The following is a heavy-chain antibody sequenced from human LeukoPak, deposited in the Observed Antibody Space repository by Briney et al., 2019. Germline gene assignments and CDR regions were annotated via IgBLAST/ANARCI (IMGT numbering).Heavy chain of an antibody. J-gene: IGHJ4*02. CDR1: GFTFSSYA. Sequence: GGSLRLSCAASGFTFSSYAMSWVRQAPGKGLEWVSSISGSAGSTYYADSVKGRFTISRDNAKNSLYLQMNSLRAEDTAVYYCARASNDFWSGYYPSDLDYWGQGTLVTVSS. V-gene: IGHV3-23*01. CDR3: ARASNDFWSGYYPSDLDY. CDR2: ISGSAGST. D-gene: IGHD3-3*01.